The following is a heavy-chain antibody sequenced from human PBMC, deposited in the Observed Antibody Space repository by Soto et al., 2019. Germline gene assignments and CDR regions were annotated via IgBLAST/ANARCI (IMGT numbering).Heavy chain of an antibody. D-gene: IGHD6-13*01. V-gene: IGHV3-23*01. CDR1: GFTFSSYA. CDR2: ISGSGGST. CDR3: AKSPEWGSSWIYYYYGMDV. J-gene: IGHJ6*02. Sequence: GGSLRLSCAASGFTFSSYAMSWVRQAPGKGLEWVSAISGSGGSTYYADSVKGRFTISRDNSKNTLYLQMNSLRAEDTAVYYCAKSPEWGSSWIYYYYGMDVWGQGTKVTVSS.